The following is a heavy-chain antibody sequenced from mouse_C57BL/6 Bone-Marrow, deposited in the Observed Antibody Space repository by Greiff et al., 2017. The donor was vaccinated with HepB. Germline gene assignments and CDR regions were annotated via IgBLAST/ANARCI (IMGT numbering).Heavy chain of an antibody. V-gene: IGHV1-64*01. CDR1: GYTFTSYW. CDR2: IHPNSGST. Sequence: VKLKQPGAELVKPGASVKLSCKASGYTFTSYWMHWVKQRPGQGLEWIGMIHPNSGSTNYNEKFKSKATLTVDKSSSTAYMQLSSLTSEDSAVYYCARFDISTWYAMDYWGQGTSVTVSS. D-gene: IGHD4-1*02. CDR3: ARFDISTWYAMDY. J-gene: IGHJ4*01.